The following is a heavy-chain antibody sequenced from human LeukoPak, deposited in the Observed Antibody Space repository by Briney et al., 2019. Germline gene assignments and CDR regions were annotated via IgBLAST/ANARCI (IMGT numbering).Heavy chain of an antibody. V-gene: IGHV1-18*01. CDR2: ISAYNGNT. CDR1: GYTFTSYG. Sequence: ASVKVSCKASGYTFTSYGISWVRQAPGQGLEWMGWISAYNGNTNYAQKLQGRVTMTRDTSTSTVYMELSSLRSEDTAVYYCARDGDGATLGHDAFDIWGQGTMVTVSS. D-gene: IGHD3/OR15-3a*01. J-gene: IGHJ3*02. CDR3: ARDGDGATLGHDAFDI.